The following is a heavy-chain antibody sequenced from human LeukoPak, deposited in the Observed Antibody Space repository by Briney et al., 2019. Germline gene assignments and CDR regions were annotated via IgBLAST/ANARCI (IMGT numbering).Heavy chain of an antibody. CDR2: MNPNSGNT. J-gene: IGHJ4*02. CDR3: ARGLRIAVAGSGTLGY. CDR1: GYTFTSYG. V-gene: IGHV1-8*01. D-gene: IGHD6-19*01. Sequence: GASVKVSCKASGYTFTSYGINWVRQATGQGLEWMGWMNPNSGNTGYAQKFQGRVTMTRNTSISTAYMELSSLRSEDTAVYYCARGLRIAVAGSGTLGYWGQGTLVTVSS.